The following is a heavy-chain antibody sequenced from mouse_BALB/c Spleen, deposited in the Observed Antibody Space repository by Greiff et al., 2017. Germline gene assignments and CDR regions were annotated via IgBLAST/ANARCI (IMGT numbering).Heavy chain of an antibody. CDR1: GFNINDTY. V-gene: IGHV14-3*02. J-gene: IGHJ3*01. CDR2: IDPANGNT. Sequence: EVQLQQSGAELVKPGASVKLSCTASGFNINDTYMHWVKQRPEQGLEWIGRIDPANGNTKYDPKFQGKATITADTSSNTAYLQLSSLTSEDTAVYYCARQGAIAYWGQGTPVTVSA. CDR3: ARQGAIAY.